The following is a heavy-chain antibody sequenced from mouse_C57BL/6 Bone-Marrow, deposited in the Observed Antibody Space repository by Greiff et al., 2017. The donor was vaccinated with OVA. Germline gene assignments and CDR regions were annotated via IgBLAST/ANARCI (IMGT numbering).Heavy chain of an antibody. Sequence: VQLQQSGAELVKPGASVKLSCKASGSTFTEYTIHWVKQRSGQGLEWIGWFYPGSGSIKYNEKFKDKATLTVDKSSSTVYMELSRLKAEDSEVYFWARHGSALSTTVVGTDVDVWGKGTTVTVSS. CDR2: FYPGSGSI. J-gene: IGHJ1*03. D-gene: IGHD1-1*01. CDR1: GSTFTEYT. V-gene: IGHV1-62-2*01. CDR3: ARHGSALSTTVVGTDVDV.